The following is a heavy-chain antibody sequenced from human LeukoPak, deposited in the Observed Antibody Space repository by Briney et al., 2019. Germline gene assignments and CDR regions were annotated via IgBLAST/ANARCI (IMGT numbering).Heavy chain of an antibody. CDR1: GFTLSHYG. D-gene: IGHD4-11*01. CDR3: AKDAQRGFDYSNSLQY. CDR2: IWSDGTNQ. V-gene: IGHV3-33*06. J-gene: IGHJ4*02. Sequence: GGSLRLSCAASGFTLSHYGMHWVRQAPGPGLEWVAGIWSDGTNQFYADSVKGRFTISRDDSQKTVFLQMSSLRAEDTAIYYCAKDAQRGFDYSNSLQYWGQGTLVTVSS.